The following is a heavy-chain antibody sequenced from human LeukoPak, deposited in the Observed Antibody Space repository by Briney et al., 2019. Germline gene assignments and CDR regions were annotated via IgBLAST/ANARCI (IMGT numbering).Heavy chain of an antibody. Sequence: SETLSLTCTVSGGSISSYYWSWIRQPPGKGLEWFGYIYYSGSTNYNPSLKSRVTISVDTSKNQFSLKLSSVTAADTAVYYCARAAMGGVNYYYYYYMDVWGKGTTVTVSS. CDR1: GGSISSYY. CDR3: ARAAMGGVNYYYYYYMDV. CDR2: IYYSGST. J-gene: IGHJ6*03. V-gene: IGHV4-59*01. D-gene: IGHD5-18*01.